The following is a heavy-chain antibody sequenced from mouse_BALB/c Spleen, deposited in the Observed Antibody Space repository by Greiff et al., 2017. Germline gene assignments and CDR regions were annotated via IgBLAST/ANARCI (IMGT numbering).Heavy chain of an antibody. CDR3: ARADYDETAWFAY. V-gene: IGHV5-9-4*01. D-gene: IGHD2-4*01. J-gene: IGHJ3*01. CDR1: GFTFSSYA. CDR2: ISSGGSYT. Sequence: EVKVVESGGGLVKPGGSLKLSCAASGFTFSSYAMSWVRQSPEKRLEWVAEISSGGSYTYYPDTVTGRFTISRDNAKNTLYLEMSSLRSEDTAMYYCARADYDETAWFAYWGQGTLVTVSA.